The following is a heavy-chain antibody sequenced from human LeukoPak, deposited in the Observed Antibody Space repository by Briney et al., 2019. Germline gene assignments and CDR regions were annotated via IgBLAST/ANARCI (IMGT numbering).Heavy chain of an antibody. J-gene: IGHJ4*02. CDR1: GFTFSSYG. Sequence: GGSLRLSCAASGFTFSSYGMHWVRQAPGKGLEWVAYSSGSDSTTYYADSVKGRFVISRDNARSSLYLHMNSLRADDTALYYCTTLGYHLDSWGQGTLVTVSS. CDR2: SSGSDSTT. V-gene: IGHV3-48*04. CDR3: TTLGYHLDS. D-gene: IGHD3-22*01.